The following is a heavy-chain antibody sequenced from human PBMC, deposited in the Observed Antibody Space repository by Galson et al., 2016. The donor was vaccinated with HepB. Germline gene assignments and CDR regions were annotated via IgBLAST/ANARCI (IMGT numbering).Heavy chain of an antibody. V-gene: IGHV3-73*01. CDR2: IRSKTNNYAT. CDR1: GFTFSGSG. J-gene: IGHJ5*01. CDR3: TRAFQDTAGDS. D-gene: IGHD5-18*01. Sequence: SLRLSCAAPGFTFSGSGIHWVRQASGKGLEWIGRIRSKTNNYATAYAASVIGRFTIWRDDSKNTAYLQMNSLKTEDTAVYFCTRAFQDTAGDSWGQGTLVSVSS.